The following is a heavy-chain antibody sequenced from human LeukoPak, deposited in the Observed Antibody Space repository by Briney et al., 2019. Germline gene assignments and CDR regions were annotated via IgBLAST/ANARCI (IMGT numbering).Heavy chain of an antibody. CDR1: GGSISSYY. D-gene: IGHD2-15*01. CDR2: IYYSGST. V-gene: IGHV4-59*08. Sequence: SETLSLTCTVSGGSISSYYWSWIRQPPGKGLEWIGYIYYSGSTNYNPSLKSRVTISVDTSKNQFSLKLSSVTAADTAVYYCARHGGYCSGGSCHKGAFDIWGQGTMVTVSS. CDR3: ARHGGYCSGGSCHKGAFDI. J-gene: IGHJ3*02.